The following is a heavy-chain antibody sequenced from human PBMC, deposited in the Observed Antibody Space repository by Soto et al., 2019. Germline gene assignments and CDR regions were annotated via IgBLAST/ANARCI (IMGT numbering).Heavy chain of an antibody. V-gene: IGHV3-33*01. D-gene: IGHD5-18*01. CDR1: GFTFSSYG. Sequence: QVQLVESGGGVVQPGRSLRLSCAASGFTFSSYGMHWVRQAPGKGLEWVAVIWYDGSNKYYADSVKGRFTISRDNSKNSLYLQMNSLRAEATAVYYCASQVSGYCYGRYYFDYWGQGTLVTVSS. CDR3: ASQVSGYCYGRYYFDY. J-gene: IGHJ4*02. CDR2: IWYDGSNK.